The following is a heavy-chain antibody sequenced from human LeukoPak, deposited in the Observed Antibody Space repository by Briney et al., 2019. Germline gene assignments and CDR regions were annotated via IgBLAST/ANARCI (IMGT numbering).Heavy chain of an antibody. CDR1: RFTFSDYW. CDR2: IKQDGSEK. D-gene: IGHD3-9*01. CDR3: ARDSGEILTGYFGY. J-gene: IGHJ4*02. Sequence: GGSLRLSCAASRFTFSDYWMSWVRQAPGKGLERVANIKQDGSEKYYVDSVKGRFTISRDNAKNSLYLQMNSLRAEDTAVYYCARDSGEILTGYFGYWGQGTLVTVSS. V-gene: IGHV3-7*05.